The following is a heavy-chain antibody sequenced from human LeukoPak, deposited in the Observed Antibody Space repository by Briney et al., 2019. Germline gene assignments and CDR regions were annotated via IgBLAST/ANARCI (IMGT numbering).Heavy chain of an antibody. CDR3: ARDIVVVVALFDY. J-gene: IGHJ4*02. CDR2: INQDGSEN. D-gene: IGHD2-15*01. CDR1: GVTFSSYW. V-gene: IGHV3-7*01. Sequence: GESLSLSCAASGVTFSSYWLSWVRQPPGKGLEWVANINQDGSENYYVDSVKGRYAISRDDAKNSLYLQMNSLIAEDTAVYYCARDIVVVVALFDYWGQGTLVTVSS.